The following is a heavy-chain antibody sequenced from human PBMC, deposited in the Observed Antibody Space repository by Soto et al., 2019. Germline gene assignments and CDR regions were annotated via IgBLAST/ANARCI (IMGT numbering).Heavy chain of an antibody. D-gene: IGHD7-27*01. CDR2: IIPIFGTA. J-gene: IGHJ3*02. V-gene: IGHV1-69*06. CDR1: GVTFSSYA. Sequence: GASVKVSCKASGVTFSSYAISWVRQAPGQGLEWMGGIIPIFGTANYAQKFQGRVTITADKSTSTAYMELSSLRSEDTAVYYCAQTVTGADAFDIWGQGTMVTVSS. CDR3: AQTVTGADAFDI.